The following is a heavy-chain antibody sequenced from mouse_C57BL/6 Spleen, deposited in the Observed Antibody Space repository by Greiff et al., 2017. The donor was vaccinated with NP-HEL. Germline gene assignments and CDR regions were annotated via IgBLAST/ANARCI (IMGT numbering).Heavy chain of an antibody. V-gene: IGHV1-52*01. J-gene: IGHJ1*03. D-gene: IGHD1-1*01. CDR3: ARGPYYGSSPYWYFDV. Sequence: QVQLKQPGAELVRPGSSVKLSCKASGYTFTSYWMHWVKQRPIQGLEWIGNIDPSDSETHYNQKFKDKATLTVDKSSSTAYMQLSSLTSEDSAVYYCARGPYYGSSPYWYFDVWGTGTTVTVSS. CDR2: IDPSDSET. CDR1: GYTFTSYW.